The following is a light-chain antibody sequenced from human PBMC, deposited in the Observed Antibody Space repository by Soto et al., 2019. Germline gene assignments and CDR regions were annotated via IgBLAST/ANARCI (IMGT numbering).Light chain of an antibody. CDR3: SSYPSTATVVA. CDR1: ITDAGVYKY. V-gene: IGLV2-14*01. CDR2: DVT. Sequence: QSALTQPASVSGSPGQSITISCTGAITDAGVYKYVSWYQLHPGKAPKLLIYDVTLRPSEVSSRFSGSKSGNTASLTISDLQTEDEADYYCSSYPSTATVVAFGGGTKLTVL. J-gene: IGLJ2*01.